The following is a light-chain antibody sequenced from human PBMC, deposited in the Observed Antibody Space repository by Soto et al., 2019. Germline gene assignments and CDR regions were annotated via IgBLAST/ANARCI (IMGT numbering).Light chain of an antibody. CDR1: QTISSW. Sequence: DIQMTQSPSTLSGSVGDRVTITCRASQTISSWLAWYQQKPGKAPKLLIYKASTLKSGFPSRFSGSGSGTEFTLTISSLQPDDFAPFYCQHYTSYSEAFGQGTKVDLK. V-gene: IGKV1-5*03. CDR2: KAS. J-gene: IGKJ1*01. CDR3: QHYTSYSEA.